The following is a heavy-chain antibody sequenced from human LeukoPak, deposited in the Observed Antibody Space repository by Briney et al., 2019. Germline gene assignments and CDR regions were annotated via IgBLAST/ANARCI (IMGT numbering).Heavy chain of an antibody. J-gene: IGHJ4*02. CDR2: IGSSSSYI. CDR1: GFTFSSYS. D-gene: IGHD2/OR15-2a*01. Sequence: AGGSLRLSCAASGFTFSSYSMNWVRQAPGKGLEWVSSIGSSSSYIYYADSVKGRFTISRDNAKHSLYLQMNSLRVEDTALYYCAKYSDSTGAHYFDYWGQGTLVTVSS. V-gene: IGHV3-21*04. CDR3: AKYSDSTGAHYFDY.